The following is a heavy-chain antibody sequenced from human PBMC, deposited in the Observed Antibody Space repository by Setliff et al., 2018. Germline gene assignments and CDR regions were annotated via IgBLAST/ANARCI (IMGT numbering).Heavy chain of an antibody. V-gene: IGHV4-38-2*01. Sequence: KPSETLSLTCDVSGISITSGNSWGWIRQPPGKGLEWIATIYHRGRTYYNPSLDSRVTISLDTSKNQYSLRLRSVTAADTAVYYCASPRRDDLDTPFDAFDLWGQGTKVTVSS. CDR3: ASPRRDDLDTPFDAFDL. J-gene: IGHJ3*01. D-gene: IGHD1-1*01. CDR1: GISITSGNS. CDR2: IYHRGRT.